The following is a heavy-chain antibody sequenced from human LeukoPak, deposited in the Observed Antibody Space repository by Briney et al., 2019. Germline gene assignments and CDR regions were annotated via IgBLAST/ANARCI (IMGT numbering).Heavy chain of an antibody. D-gene: IGHD1-26*01. CDR3: AKEGVQAPTDWYFDL. J-gene: IGHJ2*01. CDR2: IYSGGST. V-gene: IGHV3-53*01. Sequence: GGSLRLSCAASGFTVSNNYMTWVRQAPGKGLEWVSVIYSGGSTYNADSVKGRFTISRDNSKNTLYLQMNSLRADDTAVYYCAKEGVQAPTDWYFDLWGRGTLVTVSS. CDR1: GFTVSNNY.